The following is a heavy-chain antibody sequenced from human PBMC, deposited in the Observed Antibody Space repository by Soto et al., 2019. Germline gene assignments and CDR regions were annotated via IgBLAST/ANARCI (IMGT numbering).Heavy chain of an antibody. CDR2: IIPIFGTA. CDR1: GGTFSSYA. V-gene: IGHV1-69*01. D-gene: IGHD4-17*01. CDR3: ARDGGYGAVSYNLDY. J-gene: IGHJ4*02. Sequence: QVQLVQSGAEVQKPGYSVKVSCKASGGTFSSYAISWVRQAPGQGLEWMGGIIPIFGTANYAQKFQGRVTITADESTSTAYMELSSLRSEDTAVYYCARDGGYGAVSYNLDYWGQGTLVTVSS.